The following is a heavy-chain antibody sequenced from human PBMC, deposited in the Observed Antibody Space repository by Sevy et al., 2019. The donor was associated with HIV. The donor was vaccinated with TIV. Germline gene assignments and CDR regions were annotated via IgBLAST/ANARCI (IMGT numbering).Heavy chain of an antibody. CDR3: ARDGGLRYFDWLFDLGWFDP. CDR2: ISYDGSNK. V-gene: IGHV3-30-3*01. CDR1: GFTFSSYA. Sequence: GGSLRLSCAASGFTFSSYAMHWVRQAPGKGLKWVAVISYDGSNKYYADSVKGRFTISRDNSKNTLYLQMNSLRAEDTAVYYCARDGGLRYFDWLFDLGWFDPWGQGTLVTVSS. J-gene: IGHJ5*02. D-gene: IGHD3-9*01.